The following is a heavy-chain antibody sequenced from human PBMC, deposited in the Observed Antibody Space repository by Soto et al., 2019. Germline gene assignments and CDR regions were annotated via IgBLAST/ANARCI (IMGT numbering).Heavy chain of an antibody. V-gene: IGHV4-39*01. CDR3: ARRDYGDFLDF. CDR2: VYYTGST. D-gene: IGHD4-17*01. J-gene: IGHJ4*02. Sequence: SQTLSLTCSVSGGSIRNNSFYWDWIRQPPVKGREWIGRVYYTGSTYYNPTLKSRVTISVDTSKNQFSLNLNFVTAADTAVYFCARRDYGDFLDFWGQGTMVTVSS. CDR1: GGSIRNNSFY.